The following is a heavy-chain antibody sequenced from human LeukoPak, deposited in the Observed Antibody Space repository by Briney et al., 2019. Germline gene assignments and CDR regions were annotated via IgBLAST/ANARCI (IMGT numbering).Heavy chain of an antibody. CDR1: GFTFSSYA. Sequence: GGSLRLSCAASGFTFSSYAMSWVRQAPGKGLEWVSAISGSGGSTYYADSVKGRFTISRDNSKNTLYLQMNSLRAEDTAVYDCAKDHNQYYYDSSGYYYGAFDIWGQGTMVTVSS. CDR2: ISGSGGST. V-gene: IGHV3-23*01. D-gene: IGHD3-22*01. J-gene: IGHJ3*02. CDR3: AKDHNQYYYDSSGYYYGAFDI.